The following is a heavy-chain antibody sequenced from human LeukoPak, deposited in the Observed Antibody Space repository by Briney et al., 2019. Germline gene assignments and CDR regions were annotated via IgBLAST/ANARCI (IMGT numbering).Heavy chain of an antibody. CDR3: AREQGYSFAFDP. CDR1: GGSIRSGGHY. D-gene: IGHD5-18*01. V-gene: IGHV4-30-2*01. J-gene: IGHJ5*02. CDR2: IYHSGST. Sequence: SETLSLTCTVSGGSIRSGGHYWSWIRQRPGKGLEWIGYIYHSGSTYYNPSLKSRVTISVDRSKNQFSLKLSSVTAADTAVYYCAREQGYSFAFDPWGQGTLVTVSS.